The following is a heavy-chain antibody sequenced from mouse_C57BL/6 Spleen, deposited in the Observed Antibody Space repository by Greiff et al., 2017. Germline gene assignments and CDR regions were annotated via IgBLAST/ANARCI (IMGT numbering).Heavy chain of an antibody. J-gene: IGHJ4*01. D-gene: IGHD2-1*01. CDR2: LWRDGST. V-gene: IGHV2-6-1*01. Sequence: VKLMESGPGLVAPSQSLSITCTVSGFSLTSYGVHWVRQPPGKGLEWLVVLWRDGSTTYNSALNSSLSISKDNSKSQVFLKRNSLQTDDTAMYYCARHLSTVGAMDYWGQGTSVTVSS. CDR3: ARHLSTVGAMDY. CDR1: GFSLTSYG.